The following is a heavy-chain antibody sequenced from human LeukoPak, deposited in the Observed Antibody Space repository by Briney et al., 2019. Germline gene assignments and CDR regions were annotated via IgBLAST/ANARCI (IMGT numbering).Heavy chain of an antibody. CDR3: ARDRGYYYDSSGWYYFDY. V-gene: IGHV4-59*12. CDR2: IYFSGST. Sequence: SETLSLTCTVSGGSIRSYYWIWVRQPPGKGLEWIGYIYFSGSTNYNPSLKSRVTISVDASKNQFSLKLSSVTAADTAVYYCARDRGYYYDSSGWYYFDYWGQGTLVTVSS. J-gene: IGHJ4*02. D-gene: IGHD3-22*01. CDR1: GGSIRSYY.